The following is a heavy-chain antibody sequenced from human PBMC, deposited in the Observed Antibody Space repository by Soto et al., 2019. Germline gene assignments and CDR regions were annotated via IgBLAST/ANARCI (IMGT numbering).Heavy chain of an antibody. V-gene: IGHV3-9*01. D-gene: IGHD2-2*01. Sequence: SGGGLVQPGRSLRLSCAASGFTFDDYAMHWVRQAPGKGLEWVSGISWNSGSIGYADSVKGRFTISRDNAKNSLYLQMNSLRAEDTALYYCAKAGGSTSHYYFDYWGQGTLVTVSS. J-gene: IGHJ4*02. CDR3: AKAGGSTSHYYFDY. CDR2: ISWNSGSI. CDR1: GFTFDDYA.